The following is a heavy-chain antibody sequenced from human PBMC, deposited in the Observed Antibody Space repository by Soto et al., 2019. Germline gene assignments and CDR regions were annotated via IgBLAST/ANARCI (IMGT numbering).Heavy chain of an antibody. CDR1: GGSISNYY. D-gene: IGHD2-15*01. CDR2: IYYSGTT. CDR3: ARSFIVVGVGDTRDLPAYRARGTSDP. Sequence: PSETLSLTCTVSGGSISNYYWTWIRQPPGKGLQWIGYIYYSGTTNYNPSLKSRVTISVDTSKNQFSLNLNSVTAADTAVYYCARSFIVVGVGDTRDLPAYRARGTSDP. J-gene: IGHJ5*02. V-gene: IGHV4-59*01.